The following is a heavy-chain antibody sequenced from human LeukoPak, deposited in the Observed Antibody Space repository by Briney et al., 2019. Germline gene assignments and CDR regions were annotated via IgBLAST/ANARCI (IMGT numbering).Heavy chain of an antibody. CDR2: IYYSGST. D-gene: IGHD3-10*01. CDR1: GGSISSSSYY. V-gene: IGHV4-39*01. CDR3: ARHGSSGLGEPFDY. J-gene: IGHJ4*02. Sequence: SETLSLTCTVSGGSISSSSYYWGWIRQPPGKGLEWIGSIYYSGSTYYNPSLKSRVTISVDTSKNQFSLKLSSVTAADTAVYYCARHGSSGLGEPFDYWGQGTLVTVSS.